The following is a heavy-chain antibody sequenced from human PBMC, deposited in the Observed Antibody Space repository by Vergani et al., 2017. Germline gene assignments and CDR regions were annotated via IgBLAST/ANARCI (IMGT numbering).Heavy chain of an antibody. CDR3: VKDATAGTPIYYFDY. CDR2: ISSNGGST. Sequence: EVQLVESGGGLVQPGGSLRLSCSASGFTFSSYAMHWVRQAPGKGLEYVSAISSNGGSTYYADSVKGRFTISRDNSKNTRYLQMSSLRAEDTAVYYCVKDATAGTPIYYFDYWGQGTLVTVSS. CDR1: GFTFSSYA. V-gene: IGHV3-64D*06. J-gene: IGHJ4*02. D-gene: IGHD6-13*01.